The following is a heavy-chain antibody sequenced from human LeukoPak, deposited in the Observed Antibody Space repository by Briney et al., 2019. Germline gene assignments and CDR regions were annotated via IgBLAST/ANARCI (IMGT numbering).Heavy chain of an antibody. Sequence: GGSLRLSCAASGFTFSSYSVNWVRQAPGKGLEWVSSISSSSSYIYYADSVKGRFTISRDNSKNTLYLQMNSLRAEDTAVYYCAKGHSEGGTDYWGQGTLVTVSS. V-gene: IGHV3-21*04. D-gene: IGHD3-16*01. CDR1: GFTFSSYS. CDR2: ISSSSSYI. J-gene: IGHJ4*02. CDR3: AKGHSEGGTDY.